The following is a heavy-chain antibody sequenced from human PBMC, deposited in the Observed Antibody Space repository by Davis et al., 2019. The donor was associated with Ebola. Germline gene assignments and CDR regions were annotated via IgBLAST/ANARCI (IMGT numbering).Heavy chain of an antibody. V-gene: IGHV3-23*01. D-gene: IGHD3-22*01. CDR3: AKDLTWYDSSGAFDY. CDR2: ISGSGGST. Sequence: PGGSLRLSCAASGFTVSSNYMSWVRQAPGKGLEWVSAISGSGGSTYYADSVKGRFTISRDNSKNTLYLQMNSLRAEDTAVYYCAKDLTWYDSSGAFDYWGQGTLVTVSS. CDR1: GFTVSSNY. J-gene: IGHJ4*02.